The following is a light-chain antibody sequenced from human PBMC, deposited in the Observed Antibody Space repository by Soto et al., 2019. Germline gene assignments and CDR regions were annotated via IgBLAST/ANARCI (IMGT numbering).Light chain of an antibody. CDR2: KAS. CDR1: QSISSW. CDR3: QQFHSFSPT. J-gene: IGKJ1*01. Sequence: DIQMTQSPSTLSASVGDRVTITCRASQSISSWLAWYQQKPGKAPKRQIYKASSLESGVPSRFSGSVSGTEFTLTITSLPPDDFATYYCQQFHSFSPTFGQGTKVEIK. V-gene: IGKV1-5*03.